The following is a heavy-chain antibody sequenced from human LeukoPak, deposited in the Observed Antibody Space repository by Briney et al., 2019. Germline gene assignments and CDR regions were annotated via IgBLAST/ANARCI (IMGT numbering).Heavy chain of an antibody. J-gene: IGHJ4*02. V-gene: IGHV4-39*01. D-gene: IGHD5-24*01. CDR2: IYYSGST. CDR3: ARQFYLRRWLQSYCFDY. Sequence: SETLSLTCTVSGGSISSSSYSWGWIRQPPGKGLEWIGSIYYSGSTYYNPSLKSRVTISVDTSKNQFSLKLSSVTAADTAVYYCARQFYLRRWLQSYCFDYWGQGTLVTVFS. CDR1: GGSISSSSYS.